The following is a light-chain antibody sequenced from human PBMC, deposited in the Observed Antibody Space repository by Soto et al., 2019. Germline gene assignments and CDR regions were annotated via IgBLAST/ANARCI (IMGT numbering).Light chain of an antibody. CDR1: SSNIGTNY. CDR3: AAWDDSLNAGI. J-gene: IGLJ2*01. V-gene: IGLV1-47*01. Sequence: QSVLTQPPSASATPGQRVTISCSGSSSNIGTNYVYWYQHLPGTAPKLLIYRNDQRPSGVPDRFSGSMSGTAASLAIGGLRSEDEADYYCAAWDDSLNAGIFGGGTKLTVL. CDR2: RND.